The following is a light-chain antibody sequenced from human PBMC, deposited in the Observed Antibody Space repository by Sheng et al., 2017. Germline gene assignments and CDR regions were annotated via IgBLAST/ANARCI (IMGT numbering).Light chain of an antibody. CDR3: QQYSTSSVT. CDR2: GAS. J-gene: IGKJ1*01. CDR1: QSVSGSS. Sequence: EIVLTQSPGTLSLSPGERATLSCRASQSVSGSSLAWYQQKGGQAPRLVIYGASSRATGVPDRFSGSGSGTDFTLTISRLEPEDFAVYYCQQYSTSSVTFGQGTKVEIK. V-gene: IGKV3-20*01.